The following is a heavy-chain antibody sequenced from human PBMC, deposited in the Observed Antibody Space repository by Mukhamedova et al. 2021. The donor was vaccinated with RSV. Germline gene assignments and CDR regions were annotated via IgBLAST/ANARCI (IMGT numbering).Heavy chain of an antibody. J-gene: IGHJ4*02. D-gene: IGHD5-12*01. V-gene: IGHV3-30*01. Sequence: YADSVKGRFTISRDNSKNTLYLQMNSLRAEDTAVYYCARDGGVATIYGSFDYWGQGTLVTVSS. CDR3: ARDGGVATIYGSFDY.